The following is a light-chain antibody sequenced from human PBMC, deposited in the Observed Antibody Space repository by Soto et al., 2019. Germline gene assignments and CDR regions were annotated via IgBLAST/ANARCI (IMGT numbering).Light chain of an antibody. CDR1: QSVSSY. Sequence: EIVLTQSPATLSLSPGERATLSCRASQSVSSYLAWYQQKPGQAPRLLIYDASNRATGIPARFSGSGSGTDFNLTISSLEPEDFAVYYRQQRSNWQNTFGQGTRLEIK. V-gene: IGKV3-11*01. J-gene: IGKJ5*01. CDR2: DAS. CDR3: QQRSNWQNT.